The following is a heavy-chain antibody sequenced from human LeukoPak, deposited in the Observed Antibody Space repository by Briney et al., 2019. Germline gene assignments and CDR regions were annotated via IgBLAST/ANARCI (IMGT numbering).Heavy chain of an antibody. V-gene: IGHV4-59*11. D-gene: IGHD2-2*01. CDR3: ARYKAPCSDTTCPFYGFDY. Sequence: PSETLSLTCTVSGGSMMTHHWNWIRQTPGKGLEWIGYVFDSGRTKENPSLKSRVTLSADTSKNQLSLRLSSVTAADTAVYYCARYKAPCSDTTCPFYGFDYWGQGTLVTVSS. J-gene: IGHJ4*02. CDR2: VFDSGRT. CDR1: GGSMMTHH.